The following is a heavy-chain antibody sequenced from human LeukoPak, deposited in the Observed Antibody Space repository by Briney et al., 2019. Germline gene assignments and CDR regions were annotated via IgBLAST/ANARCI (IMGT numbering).Heavy chain of an antibody. Sequence: SETLSLTCAVYGGSFSGYYWSWIRQPPGKGLEWIGEINHSGSTNYNPPLKSRVTISVDTSKNQFSLKLSSVTAADTAVYYCASITMLETWGQGTMVTVSS. V-gene: IGHV4-34*01. CDR3: ASITMLET. CDR2: INHSGST. CDR1: GGSFSGYY. J-gene: IGHJ3*01. D-gene: IGHD3-22*01.